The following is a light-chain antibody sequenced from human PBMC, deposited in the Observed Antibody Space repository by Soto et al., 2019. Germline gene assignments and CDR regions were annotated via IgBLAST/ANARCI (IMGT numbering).Light chain of an antibody. CDR2: LAS. V-gene: IGKV2-28*01. J-gene: IGKJ5*01. CDR1: QSLLHTNAYHY. Sequence: LTQLPLSLSVTPGEPASISCRSSQSLLHTNAYHYLDWYLQKPGQSPQLLIYLASYRASGVPDRFSGSGSGTDFTLRISRVEAEDVGVYYCMQPLDLPVTFGQGTRLEIK. CDR3: MQPLDLPVT.